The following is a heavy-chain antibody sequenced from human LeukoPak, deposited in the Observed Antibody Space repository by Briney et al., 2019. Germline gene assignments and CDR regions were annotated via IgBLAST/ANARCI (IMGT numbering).Heavy chain of an antibody. Sequence: PSETLSLTCAVSGYSISSGCYWGWIRQPPGKGLEWIGNIYQSGSTYYNPSLKSRLTISVDTSQNQFTLKLASVTAADTAIYYCARTWDVFSYEDYWGQGILVTASS. CDR1: GYSISSGCY. V-gene: IGHV4-38-2*01. D-gene: IGHD5-18*01. CDR3: ARTWDVFSYEDY. CDR2: IYQSGST. J-gene: IGHJ4*02.